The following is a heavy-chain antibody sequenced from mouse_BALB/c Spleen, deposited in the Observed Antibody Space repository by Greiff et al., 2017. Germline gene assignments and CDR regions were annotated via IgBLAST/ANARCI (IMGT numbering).Heavy chain of an antibody. CDR3: ASATMITSFAY. Sequence: EVMLVESGGGLVQPGGSRKLSCAASGFTFSSFGMHWVRQAPEKGLEWVAYISSGSSTIYYADTVKGRFTISRDNPKNTLFLQMTSLRSEDTAMYYCASATMITSFAYWGQGTLVTVSA. J-gene: IGHJ3*01. D-gene: IGHD2-4*01. CDR2: ISSGSSTI. V-gene: IGHV5-17*02. CDR1: GFTFSSFG.